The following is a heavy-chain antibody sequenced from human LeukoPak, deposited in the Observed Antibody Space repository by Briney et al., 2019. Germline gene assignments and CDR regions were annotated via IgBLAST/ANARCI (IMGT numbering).Heavy chain of an antibody. V-gene: IGHV4-59*12. Sequence: SETLSLTCTVSGGSITTYYWSWIRQPPGKGLEWIGYIYYSGSTNYNPSLKSRVTISVDTSKKQFSLKLTSVTAADTAVYYCARTYGGNSLDYWGQGTLVTVSS. CDR3: ARTYGGNSLDY. CDR1: GGSITTYY. J-gene: IGHJ4*02. CDR2: IYYSGST. D-gene: IGHD4-23*01.